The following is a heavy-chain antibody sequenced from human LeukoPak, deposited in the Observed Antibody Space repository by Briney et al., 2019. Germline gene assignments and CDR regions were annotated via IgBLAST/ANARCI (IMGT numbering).Heavy chain of an antibody. J-gene: IGHJ4*02. V-gene: IGHV3-7*01. D-gene: IGHD3-10*01. CDR1: RFTFSNYW. CDR2: IKEDGSEK. CDR3: ARTIRGY. Sequence: SLRLSCAASRFTFSNYWMSWVRQAPGKGLEWVANIKEDGSEKYYVDSVKGRFTISRDNAKNSLYLQMNSLRAEDTAVYYCARTIRGYWGQGTLVTVSS.